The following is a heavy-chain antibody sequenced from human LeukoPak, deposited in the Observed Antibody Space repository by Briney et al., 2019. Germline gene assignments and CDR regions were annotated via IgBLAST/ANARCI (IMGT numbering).Heavy chain of an antibody. CDR1: GASISDYY. D-gene: IGHD3-10*01. Sequence: PSETLSLTCTVSGASISDYYWSWVRQPAGRGLEWIGRIYNSGSTNYDPSLKSRVTISVDTSKNQFSLKLSSVTAADTAVYYCARDRGHNWFDPWGQGTLVTVSS. CDR2: IYNSGST. J-gene: IGHJ5*02. V-gene: IGHV4-4*07. CDR3: ARDRGHNWFDP.